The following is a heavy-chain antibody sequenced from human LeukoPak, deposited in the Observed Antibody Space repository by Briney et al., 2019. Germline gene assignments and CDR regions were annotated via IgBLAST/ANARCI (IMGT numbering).Heavy chain of an antibody. Sequence: PSETLSLTCTVSGGSISSNNYYWGWIRQPPGKGLGWIGSVYYGGGTFYNPSLKSRVTISVDTSRNQFSLQLSSVSAADTAVYYCARRTPGLNYGMDVWGHGTTVTVSS. D-gene: IGHD3/OR15-3a*01. CDR1: GGSISSNNYY. CDR3: ARRTPGLNYGMDV. V-gene: IGHV4-39*01. J-gene: IGHJ6*02. CDR2: VYYGGGT.